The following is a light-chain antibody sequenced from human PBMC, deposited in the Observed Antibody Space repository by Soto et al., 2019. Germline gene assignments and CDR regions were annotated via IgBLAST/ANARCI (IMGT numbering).Light chain of an antibody. Sequence: IVLTQSPCTVSLSPGERATLSCRASQSVSSNLAWYQQKPGQAPRLLIYGASTRATGIPARFSGSGSGTEFTLTISSLQSEDFAVYYCQQYNNWPPTTFAGGTKVDIK. CDR2: GAS. V-gene: IGKV3-15*01. CDR3: QQYNNWPPTT. CDR1: QSVSSN. J-gene: IGKJ4*01.